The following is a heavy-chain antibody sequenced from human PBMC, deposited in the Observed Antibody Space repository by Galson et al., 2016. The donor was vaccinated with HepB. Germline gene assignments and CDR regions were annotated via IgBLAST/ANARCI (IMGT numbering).Heavy chain of an antibody. CDR1: GHTFTSYGTNYG. CDR2: TSPYNGNT. D-gene: IGHD3-3*01. J-gene: IGHJ4*02. V-gene: IGHV1-18*01. Sequence: SCKASGHTFTSYGTNYGISWVRQAPGQGLEWMGWTSPYNGNTNYAQNFRGRVTMTTDTSTSTAYMELGSLRSDDTAVYYCARDSRDFYFDYWGQGTLVTVSS. CDR3: ARDSRDFYFDY.